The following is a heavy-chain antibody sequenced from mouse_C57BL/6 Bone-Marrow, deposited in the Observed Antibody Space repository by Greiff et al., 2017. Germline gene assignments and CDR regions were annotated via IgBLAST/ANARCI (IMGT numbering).Heavy chain of an antibody. CDR3: AKRVTTGYYAMDY. V-gene: IGHV2-4*01. Sequence: QVQLKESGPGLVQPSQSLSITCTVSGFSLTSYGVHWVRQPPGKGLEWLGVIWSGGSTDYNAAFISRLSISKDNSKSQVFFKMNSLLADDTAIYSCAKRVTTGYYAMDYWGQGTSVTVSS. D-gene: IGHD2-12*01. CDR2: IWSGGST. CDR1: GFSLTSYG. J-gene: IGHJ4*01.